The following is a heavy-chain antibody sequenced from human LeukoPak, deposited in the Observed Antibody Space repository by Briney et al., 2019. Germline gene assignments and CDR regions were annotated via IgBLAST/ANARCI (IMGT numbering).Heavy chain of an antibody. J-gene: IGHJ4*02. D-gene: IGHD6-6*01. CDR3: VRVHSTSHLDY. CDR1: GFTFSRYS. CDR2: ISSTSTTI. Sequence: GGSLRLSCAASGFTFSRYSMNWVRQAPGKGLEWVSYISSTSTTINYADSVKGRFTISRDNAKNSLYLQMNSLRAEDTAVYYCVRVHSTSHLDYWGQGTLVTVSS. V-gene: IGHV3-48*01.